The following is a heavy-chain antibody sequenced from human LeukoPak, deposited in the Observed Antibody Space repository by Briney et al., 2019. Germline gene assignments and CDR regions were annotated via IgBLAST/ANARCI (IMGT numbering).Heavy chain of an antibody. CDR3: AIAETYYYESSGYLLDY. Sequence: SETLSLTCTVSGGSISSYYWSWIRQPPGKGLEWIGYIYYSGSTNYNPSLKSRVTISVDTSKNQFSLKLSSVTAADTAVYYCAIAETYYYESSGYLLDYWGQGTLVTVSS. D-gene: IGHD3-22*01. CDR2: IYYSGST. J-gene: IGHJ4*02. CDR1: GGSISSYY. V-gene: IGHV4-59*01.